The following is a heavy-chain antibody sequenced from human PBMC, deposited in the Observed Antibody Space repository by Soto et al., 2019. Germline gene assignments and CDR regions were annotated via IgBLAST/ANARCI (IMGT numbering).Heavy chain of an antibody. CDR1: GYTFTAYH. J-gene: IGHJ4*02. D-gene: IGHD1-26*01. CDR2: INPNNGGT. V-gene: IGHV1-2*02. Sequence: VASVKVSCKTSGYTFTAYHLHWVRQAPGQGLEWMGWINPNNGGTHYAQKFQGRVTITRDTSISTAHLELSRLTADDTAVYYCARGLSGSLDYWGQGTLVTVSS. CDR3: ARGLSGSLDY.